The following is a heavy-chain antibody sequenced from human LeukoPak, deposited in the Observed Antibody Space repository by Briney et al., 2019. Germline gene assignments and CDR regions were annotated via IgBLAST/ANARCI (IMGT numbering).Heavy chain of an antibody. CDR1: GFTFSSYA. D-gene: IGHD4-23*01. J-gene: IGHJ4*02. Sequence: QTGGSLRLSCAASGFTFSSYAMSWVRQAPGKGLEWVSAISDSGGSTYYADSVKGRFTISRDNSKNTLYLQMNGLRAEDTAVYYCAKDTGVLFDYWGQGTLVTVSS. V-gene: IGHV3-23*01. CDR3: AKDTGVLFDY. CDR2: ISDSGGST.